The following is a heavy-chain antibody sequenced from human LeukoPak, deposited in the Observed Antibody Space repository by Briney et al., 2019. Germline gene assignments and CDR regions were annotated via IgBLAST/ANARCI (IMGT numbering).Heavy chain of an antibody. J-gene: IGHJ5*02. D-gene: IGHD6-19*01. CDR3: ARVGKQWLVLRGWFDP. V-gene: IGHV4-34*01. CDR2: INQSGST. CDR1: GGSFSGYY. Sequence: PSETLSLTCAVYGGSFSGYYWSWIRQPPGKGLEWIGEINQSGSTNYNPSLKSRVTISVDTSKNQFSLKLSSVTAADTAVYYCARVGKQWLVLRGWFDPWGQGTLVTVSS.